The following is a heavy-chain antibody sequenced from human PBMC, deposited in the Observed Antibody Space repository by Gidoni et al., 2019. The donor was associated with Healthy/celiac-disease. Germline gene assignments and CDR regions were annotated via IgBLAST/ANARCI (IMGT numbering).Heavy chain of an antibody. CDR1: RFPFSSYA. J-gene: IGHJ4*02. Sequence: QVPLVESGGGVVQPGRSLRPSCSASRFPFSSYAMHWVRQAPGKGLEWVAVISYDGSNKYYADSVKGRFTISRDNSKNTLYLQMNSRRAEDTAVYYCARDSGYLRYYFDYWGQGTLVTVSS. CDR2: ISYDGSNK. CDR3: ARDSGYLRYYFDY. D-gene: IGHD5-12*01. V-gene: IGHV3-30-3*01.